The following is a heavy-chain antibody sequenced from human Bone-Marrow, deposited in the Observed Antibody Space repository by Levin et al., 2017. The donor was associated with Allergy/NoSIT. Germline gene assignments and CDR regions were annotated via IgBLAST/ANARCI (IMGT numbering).Heavy chain of an antibody. CDR3: ARDGYSSSGSYYYYAMDV. CDR1: GFTFNRHA. V-gene: IGHV3-33*01. CDR2: IYYDGSKE. J-gene: IGHJ6*02. Sequence: PGGSLRLSCAASGFTFNRHAMHWVRQAPGKGLEWVASIYYDGSKEFYADSVKGRFTISRDNSKNSLYAQMNSLRVEDTAVYYCARDGYSSSGSYYYYAMDVWGQGTTVTVSS. D-gene: IGHD6-13*01.